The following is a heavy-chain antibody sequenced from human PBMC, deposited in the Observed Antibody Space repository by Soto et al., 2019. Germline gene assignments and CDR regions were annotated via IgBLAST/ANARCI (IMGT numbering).Heavy chain of an antibody. V-gene: IGHV4-31*03. J-gene: IGHJ6*02. D-gene: IGHD3-16*01. CDR2: IYYSGST. CDR1: GGSISSGGYY. Sequence: PSETLSLPFTVSGGSISSGGYYCSWIRQHPGKGLEWIGYIYYSGSTYYNPSLKSRVTISVDTSKNQFSLKLSSVTAADTAVYYCAIAGGGYYYYGMDGWGQGTTVTVSS. CDR3: AIAGGGYYYYGMDG.